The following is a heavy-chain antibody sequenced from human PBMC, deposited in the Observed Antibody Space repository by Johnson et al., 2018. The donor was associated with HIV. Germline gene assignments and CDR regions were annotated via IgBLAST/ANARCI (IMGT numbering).Heavy chain of an antibody. Sequence: VQLVESGGGLIQPGGSLRLSCAASGFTVNSNYMTWVRQAPGTGLEWVSRMTSDGSSTSYADSVKGRFTISRDNAKNSLYLQMNSLRAEDTALYYCARDTVTGSPAFDIWGQGTMVTVSS. CDR3: ARDTVTGSPAFDI. D-gene: IGHD1-20*01. J-gene: IGHJ3*02. V-gene: IGHV3-53*01. CDR1: GFTVNSNY. CDR2: MTSDGSST.